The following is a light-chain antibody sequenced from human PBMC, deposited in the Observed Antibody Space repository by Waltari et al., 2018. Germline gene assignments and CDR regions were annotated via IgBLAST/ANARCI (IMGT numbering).Light chain of an antibody. CDR2: SNK. V-gene: IGLV1-47*01. CDR3: ATWDDSLRMV. Sequence: WHQQPPGTAPKLLIYSNKRRPSGVPDRFAGSKSGTSASLAINGLRCEDEADYYCATWDDSLRMVFGGGTELTVL. J-gene: IGLJ3*02.